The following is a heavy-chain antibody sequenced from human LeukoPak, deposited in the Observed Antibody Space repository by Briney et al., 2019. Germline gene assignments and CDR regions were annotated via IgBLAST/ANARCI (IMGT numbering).Heavy chain of an antibody. CDR1: GYTFTSYG. J-gene: IGHJ6*03. CDR3: ARWAYYDFWSGYPYYYYYYMDV. Sequence: ASVKVSCKASGYTFTSYGISWVRQAPGQGLEWMGXXXXXXXXTNYAQKLQGRVTMTTDTSTSTAYMELRSLRSDDTAVYYCARWAYYDFWSGYPYYYYYYMDVWGKGTTVTVSS. V-gene: IGHV1-18*01. D-gene: IGHD3-3*01. CDR2: XXXXXXXT.